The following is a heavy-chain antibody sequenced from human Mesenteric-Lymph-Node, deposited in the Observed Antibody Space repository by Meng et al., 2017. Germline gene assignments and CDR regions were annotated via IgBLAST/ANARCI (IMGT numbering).Heavy chain of an antibody. D-gene: IGHD6-13*01. CDR2: IIPIFGTA. CDR3: ARVSLAEAGPTIDY. Sequence: VQLVESGAEVEKAGSSLKVTCKASGGAFSSYAISWVRQAPGQGLEWMGGIIPIFGTANYAQKFQGSVTITANKSTSKAYMELSSLRSEDTAVYYGARVSLAEAGPTIDYWGQGTLVTVSS. J-gene: IGHJ4*02. CDR1: GGAFSSYA. V-gene: IGHV1-69*06.